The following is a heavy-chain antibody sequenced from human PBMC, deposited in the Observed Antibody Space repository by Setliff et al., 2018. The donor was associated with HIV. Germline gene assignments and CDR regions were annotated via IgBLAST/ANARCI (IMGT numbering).Heavy chain of an antibody. Sequence: PGGSLRLSCAASGFTFSAHGMHWVRQAPGKGLEWVAFINYDESYEYYADSVKGRFTISKDNSKNTLYLQMSSLRDEDTAVYYCAKVFFFGVDAFDIWGQGTMVTVSS. J-gene: IGHJ3*02. CDR3: AKVFFFGVDAFDI. V-gene: IGHV3-30*02. CDR2: INYDESYE. D-gene: IGHD3-10*01. CDR1: GFTFSAHG.